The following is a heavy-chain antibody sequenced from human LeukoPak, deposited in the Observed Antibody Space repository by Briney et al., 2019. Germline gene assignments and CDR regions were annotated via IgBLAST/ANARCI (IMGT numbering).Heavy chain of an antibody. CDR2: ISGSGGST. J-gene: IGHJ4*02. V-gene: IGHV3-23*01. D-gene: IGHD1-26*01. CDR1: GFTFTSYA. Sequence: PGGSRRLSCAASGFTFTSYAMSWVRQAPGKGLEWVSAISGSGGSTYYADSVKGRFTISRDNSKNTLYLQMNSLRAEDTAVHYCARHSGSFYALFDYWGQGTLVTVSS. CDR3: ARHSGSFYALFDY.